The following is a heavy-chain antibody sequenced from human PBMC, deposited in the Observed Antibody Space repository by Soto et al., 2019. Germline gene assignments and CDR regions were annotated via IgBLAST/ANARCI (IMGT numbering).Heavy chain of an antibody. CDR2: ISSSSSTI. CDR3: SRWLSPS. J-gene: IGHJ5*02. D-gene: IGHD5-12*01. CDR1: GFTFSSYR. V-gene: IGHV3-48*02. Sequence: EVQLVESGGGLVQPGGSLRLSCAASGFTFSSYRMKWVRQAPGKGLEWVSYISSSSSTIYYADSVKGRFTISRDKAKNSLYLQTNSLRDEVTAVYYCSRWLSPSWGQGTLVTVSS.